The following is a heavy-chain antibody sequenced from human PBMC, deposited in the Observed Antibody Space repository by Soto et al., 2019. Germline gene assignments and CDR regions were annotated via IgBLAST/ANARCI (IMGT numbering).Heavy chain of an antibody. CDR1: GGAFGSYS. Sequence: QVHLVQSGAEVKKPGSSVKVSCKASGGAFGSYSISWVRQSPGQGLEWMGGIIPFFGTKYYAQKFRGRVTLIGCESPSTVYMALNGLRSDDTAIYYWANSSGNSWLGAWGQGNPVTVSS. D-gene: IGHD6-19*01. CDR3: ANSSGNSWLGA. V-gene: IGHV1-69*01. J-gene: IGHJ4*02. CDR2: IIPFFGTK.